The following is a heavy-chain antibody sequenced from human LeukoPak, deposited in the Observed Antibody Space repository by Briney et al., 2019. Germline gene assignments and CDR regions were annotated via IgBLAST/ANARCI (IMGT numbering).Heavy chain of an antibody. CDR3: IATYLGF. D-gene: IGHD2/OR15-2a*01. CDR2: IKKKSDGGTT. Sequence: PGGSLRLSCAASGLTFSDTWMTWVRQAPGKGLEFVGLIKKKSDGGTTEYAAPVKDRFTMSRDDSKNTVYLQMGNLKNEDAGVYFCIATYLGFWGQGTLVTVSS. CDR1: GLTFSDTW. J-gene: IGHJ4*02. V-gene: IGHV3-15*01.